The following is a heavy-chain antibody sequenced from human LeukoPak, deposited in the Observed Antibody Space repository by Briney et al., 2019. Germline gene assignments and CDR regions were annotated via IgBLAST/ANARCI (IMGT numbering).Heavy chain of an antibody. D-gene: IGHD3-10*01. CDR3: TKGARGVSEFDAFDI. Sequence: GGSLRLSCAASGLTVNKYDVHWVRQAPGKGPEWVAVMSYDGKDKYYAESVKGRFSISRDNSKDTLYLQMNSLGAEDTAVYYCTKGARGVSEFDAFDIWGPGTMITISS. CDR2: MSYDGKDK. V-gene: IGHV3-30*18. CDR1: GLTVNKYD. J-gene: IGHJ3*02.